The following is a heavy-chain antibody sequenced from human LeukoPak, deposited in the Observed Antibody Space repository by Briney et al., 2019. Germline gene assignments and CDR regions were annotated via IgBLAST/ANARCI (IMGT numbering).Heavy chain of an antibody. J-gene: IGHJ3*02. V-gene: IGHV3-66*02. CDR2: IYSGGST. CDR1: GLTVSTNY. CDR3: ARDPRVMIVMKAFDI. Sequence: GGSLRLSCAASGLTVSTNYMTWVRQAPGKGLDWVSVIYSGGSTYYADSVMGRFTISRDNSKNTLYLQMNSLRAEDTAVYYCARDPRVMIVMKAFDIWGQGTMVTVSS. D-gene: IGHD3-16*02.